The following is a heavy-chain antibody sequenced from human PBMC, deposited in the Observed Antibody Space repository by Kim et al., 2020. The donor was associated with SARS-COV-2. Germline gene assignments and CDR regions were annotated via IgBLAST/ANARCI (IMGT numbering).Heavy chain of an antibody. CDR1: GGSFSGYY. Sequence: SETLSLTCAVYGGSFSGYYWSWIRQPPGKGLEWIGKINHSGSTNYNPSLKSRVTISVDTSKNQFSLKLSSVTAADTAVYYCARRTGYSSGWTRRTFDYWGQGTLVTVSS. V-gene: IGHV4-34*01. J-gene: IGHJ4*02. CDR2: INHSGST. CDR3: ARRTGYSSGWTRRTFDY. D-gene: IGHD6-19*01.